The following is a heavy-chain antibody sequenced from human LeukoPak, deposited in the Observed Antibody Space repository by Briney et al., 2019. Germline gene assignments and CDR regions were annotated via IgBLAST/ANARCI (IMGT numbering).Heavy chain of an antibody. CDR3: VKDFYSKTSGGFPS. V-gene: IGHV3-33*06. Sequence: SGRSLRLSCAASGFDFSTFAMHWVRQAPGKGLEWVAVIWNDGSAKYYAGSVEGRFTISRDNSKNTLYLQMSSLRDEDTAIYYCVKDFYSKTSGGFPSWGQGTLVTVSS. J-gene: IGHJ4*02. CDR2: IWNDGSAK. D-gene: IGHD6-13*01. CDR1: GFDFSTFA.